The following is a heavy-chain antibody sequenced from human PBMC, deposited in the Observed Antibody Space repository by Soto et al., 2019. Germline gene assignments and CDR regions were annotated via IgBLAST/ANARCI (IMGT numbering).Heavy chain of an antibody. D-gene: IGHD5-12*01. Sequence: QAHLVESGGGVVQPGRSLRLSCAASGFTFTSYGMHWVRQAPGTRLEWVAVISYDGGLQHYADSVKGRFTISRGNSKNMVLLQMNSLRAEDTAVYYCVSDRGYGHASVPYPWGQGSLVSVSS. J-gene: IGHJ5*02. CDR1: GFTFTSYG. CDR3: VSDRGYGHASVPYP. V-gene: IGHV3-30*03. CDR2: ISYDGGLQ.